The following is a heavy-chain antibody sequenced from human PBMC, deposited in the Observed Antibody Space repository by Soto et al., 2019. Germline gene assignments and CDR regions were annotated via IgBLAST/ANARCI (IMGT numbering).Heavy chain of an antibody. V-gene: IGHV1-2*02. CDR2: INPNSGGT. CDR3: ARDKKVVVPAAYYYYYGMDV. D-gene: IGHD2-2*01. CDR1: GYTFTGYY. J-gene: IGHJ6*02. Sequence: ASVKVSCKASGYTFTGYYMHWVRQAPGQGLEWMGWINPNSGGTNYAQKFQGRVTMTRDTSISTAYMELSRLRSDDTAVYYCARDKKVVVPAAYYYYYGMDVWGQGTTVTVSS.